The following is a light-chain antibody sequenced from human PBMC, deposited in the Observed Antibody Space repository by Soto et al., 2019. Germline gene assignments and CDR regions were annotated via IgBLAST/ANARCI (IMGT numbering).Light chain of an antibody. Sequence: DIQMTQSPSSLSASVGDSVTITCRASQNINTYLNWYQQKPGEAPKLLIFAASSLQSGVSSRFSGSGSGTEFTLTISSLQPEDFATYYCQQCSTASFTFGPGTKVDIK. CDR3: QQCSTASFT. CDR2: AAS. V-gene: IGKV1-39*01. J-gene: IGKJ3*01. CDR1: QNINTY.